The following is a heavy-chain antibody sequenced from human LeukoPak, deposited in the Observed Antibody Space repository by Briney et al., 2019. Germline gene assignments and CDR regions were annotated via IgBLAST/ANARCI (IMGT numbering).Heavy chain of an antibody. Sequence: PGGSLRLSCAASGFTFSSYAMHWVRQAPGKGLEWVAVISYDGSNKYYADSVKGRFTISRDNSKNTLYLQMNSLRAEDTAVYYCARPGMAVAVMYYFDYWGQGTLVTVSS. J-gene: IGHJ4*02. CDR3: ARPGMAVAVMYYFDY. CDR2: ISYDGSNK. D-gene: IGHD6-19*01. CDR1: GFTFSSYA. V-gene: IGHV3-30*04.